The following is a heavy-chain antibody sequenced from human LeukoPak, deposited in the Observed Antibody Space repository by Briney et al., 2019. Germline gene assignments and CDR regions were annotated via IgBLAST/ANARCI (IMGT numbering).Heavy chain of an antibody. J-gene: IGHJ5*02. D-gene: IGHD3-3*01. CDR3: ARDLWITIFGVVISSGDWFDP. Sequence: EASVKVSCKASGYTFTSYGISWVRQAPGQGLEWMGWISAYNGNTNYAQKLQGRATMTTDTSTSTAYMELRSLRSDDTAVYYCARDLWITIFGVVISSGDWFDPWGQGTLVTVSS. V-gene: IGHV1-18*01. CDR1: GYTFTSYG. CDR2: ISAYNGNT.